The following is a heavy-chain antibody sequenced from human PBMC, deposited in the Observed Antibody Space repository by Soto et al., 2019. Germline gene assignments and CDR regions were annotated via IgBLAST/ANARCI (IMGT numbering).Heavy chain of an antibody. V-gene: IGHV1-69*06. Sequence: SVKVSCKASGGTFGSYAISWVRQAPGQGLEWMGGIIPIFGTANYAQKFQGRVTITADKSTSTAYMELSSLRSEDTAVYYCARFDAGAYSSSWSGYYYYGMDVWGQGTTVTVSS. CDR3: ARFDAGAYSSSWSGYYYYGMDV. CDR1: GGTFGSYA. CDR2: IIPIFGTA. J-gene: IGHJ6*02. D-gene: IGHD6-13*01.